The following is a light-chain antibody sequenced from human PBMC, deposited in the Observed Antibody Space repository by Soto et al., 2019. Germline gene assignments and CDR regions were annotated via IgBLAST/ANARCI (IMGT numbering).Light chain of an antibody. J-gene: IGKJ4*01. CDR2: AAS. CDR3: QQSYSTPRLT. V-gene: IGKV1-39*01. Sequence: DIQMTQSPSSLSASVGDRVTITCRASQSISSYLNWYQQKPGKAPKLLIYAASSLQSGVPLRFSSSGSGTGLTLTIRCLPPEDFATYYCQQSYSTPRLTFGGGTKVEIK. CDR1: QSISSY.